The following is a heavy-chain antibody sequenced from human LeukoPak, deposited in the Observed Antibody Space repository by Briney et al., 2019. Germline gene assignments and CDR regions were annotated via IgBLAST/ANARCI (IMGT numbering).Heavy chain of an antibody. J-gene: IGHJ4*02. CDR3: TRDGIPETNWSGYYIDY. Sequence: GGSLRLSCTASGFTFGDYAMSWVRQAPGKGLEWVGFIRSKTHGGTTEFAAPVEGRFSISRDDSKRIAYLQMNSLETEDTAVYYCTRDGIPETNWSGYYIDYWGQGTLVTVSS. CDR1: GFTFGDYA. V-gene: IGHV3-49*04. CDR2: IRSKTHGGTT. D-gene: IGHD3-3*01.